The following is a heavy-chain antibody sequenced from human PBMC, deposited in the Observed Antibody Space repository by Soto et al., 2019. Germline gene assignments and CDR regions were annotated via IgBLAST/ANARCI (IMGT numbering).Heavy chain of an antibody. CDR3: ASSSCWWRWDV. J-gene: IGHJ6*02. Sequence: QVQLQESGPGLVKPSETLSLTCGVSGDSINNGFWWTWVRQPPGKGLEWIGEKHHSGSTNYNLSLTSRVSISLYKSKNQFSLNLSSVTSADTAVYFCASSSCWWRWDVWGQGTTVPVS. V-gene: IGHV4-4*02. CDR2: KHHSGST. CDR1: GDSINNGFW. D-gene: IGHD6-19*01.